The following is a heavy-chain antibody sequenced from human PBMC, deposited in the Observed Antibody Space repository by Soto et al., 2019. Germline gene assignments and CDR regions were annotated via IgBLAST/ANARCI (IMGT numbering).Heavy chain of an antibody. CDR1: VGSISCYY. D-gene: IGHD2-2*01. Sequence: PSETLSLTCTVSVGSISCYYWSWVRQPAGKGLEWVGRIYSDGTTNYSPSLKSRVTMSLDTSKDQFSLHLNSVTAADTAVYYCSRVGCSNSKCYTRGMDVWGQGTTVTVSS. V-gene: IGHV4-4*07. J-gene: IGHJ6*02. CDR3: SRVGCSNSKCYTRGMDV. CDR2: IYSDGTT.